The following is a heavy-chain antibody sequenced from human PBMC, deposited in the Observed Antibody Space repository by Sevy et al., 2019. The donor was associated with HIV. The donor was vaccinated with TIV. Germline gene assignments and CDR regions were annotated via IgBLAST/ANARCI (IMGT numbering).Heavy chain of an antibody. J-gene: IGHJ4*02. CDR3: ARGGGNQHLVFDY. V-gene: IGHV1-2*02. D-gene: IGHD6-13*01. CDR2: TNPNSGST. CDR1: GYIFTGNY. Sequence: ASVKVSCKASGYIFTGNYVHWVRQAPGKGLEWMGWTNPNSGSTNYAQKFQGRVTMTRDTSVTSVYMEVHSLRFDDTAVYYCARGGGNQHLVFDYWGQGTVVTVSS.